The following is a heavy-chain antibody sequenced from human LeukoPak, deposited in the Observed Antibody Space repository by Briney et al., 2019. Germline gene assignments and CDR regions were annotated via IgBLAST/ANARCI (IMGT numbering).Heavy chain of an antibody. Sequence: SETLSLTCTVSGGSISSYYWSWIRQPPGKGLEWIGYIYYSGSTNYNPSLKSRVTISVDTSKNQFSLKLSSVTAADTAVYYCARLGGSYSSLFDYWGQGTLVTVSS. CDR1: GGSISSYY. V-gene: IGHV4-59*08. D-gene: IGHD1-26*01. CDR3: ARLGGSYSSLFDY. J-gene: IGHJ4*02. CDR2: IYYSGST.